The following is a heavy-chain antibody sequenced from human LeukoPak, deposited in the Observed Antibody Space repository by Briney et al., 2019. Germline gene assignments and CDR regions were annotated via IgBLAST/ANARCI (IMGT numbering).Heavy chain of an antibody. CDR3: ASCGGDCYSTYWYFDL. V-gene: IGHV3-7*01. Sequence: QTGGSLRLSCAASGFTFSSYWMSWVRQAPGKGLEWAANINQDGSQKYYVDSVKGRFTISRDNAKNSLYLQMNSLRAEDTAVYYCASCGGDCYSTYWYFDLWGRGTLVTVSS. D-gene: IGHD2-21*01. CDR2: INQDGSQK. J-gene: IGHJ2*01. CDR1: GFTFSSYW.